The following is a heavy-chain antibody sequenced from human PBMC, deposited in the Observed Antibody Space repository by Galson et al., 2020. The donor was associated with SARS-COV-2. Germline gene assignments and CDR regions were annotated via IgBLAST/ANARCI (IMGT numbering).Heavy chain of an antibody. V-gene: IGHV3-7*04. J-gene: IGHJ4*02. CDR2: IKQDGSEK. CDR1: GFTFSIYW. CDR3: GRFTRGVLVDY. D-gene: IGHD3-10*01. Sequence: GGSLRLSCAASGFTFSIYWMSWVRQAPGKGLEWVANIKQDGSEKYYVDSVKGRFTISRDNAKNSLYLQMNSLRADDTAVYYCGRFTRGVLVDYWGQGTLVTVSS.